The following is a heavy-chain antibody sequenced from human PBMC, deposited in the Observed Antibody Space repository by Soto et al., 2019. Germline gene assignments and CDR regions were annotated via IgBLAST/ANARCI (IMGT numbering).Heavy chain of an antibody. CDR2: ISYDGSNK. CDR1: GFTFSSYA. CDR3: LRVGECHYYYDSIDPWFDP. Sequence: GGSLRLSCAASGFTFSSYAMHWVRQAPGKGLEWVAVISYDGSNKYYADSVKGRFTVSRDNSKNTLYLQMNSLRAEDTAVYYCLRVGECHYYYDSIDPWFDPWGQGTLVTVSS. V-gene: IGHV3-30-3*01. D-gene: IGHD3-22*01. J-gene: IGHJ5*02.